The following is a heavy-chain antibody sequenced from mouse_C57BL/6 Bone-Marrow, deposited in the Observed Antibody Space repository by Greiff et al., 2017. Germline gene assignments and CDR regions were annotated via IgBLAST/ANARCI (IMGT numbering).Heavy chain of an antibody. J-gene: IGHJ2*01. V-gene: IGHV1-66*01. CDR2: IYPGSGNT. Sequence: VKLQQSGPELVKPGASVKISCKASGYSFTSYYIHWVKQRPGQGLEWIGWIYPGSGNTKYNEKFKGKATLTADTSSSTAYMQLSSLTSEDSAVYYCARSYYGSSRGFDYWGQGTTLTVSS. CDR3: ARSYYGSSRGFDY. CDR1: GYSFTSYY. D-gene: IGHD1-1*01.